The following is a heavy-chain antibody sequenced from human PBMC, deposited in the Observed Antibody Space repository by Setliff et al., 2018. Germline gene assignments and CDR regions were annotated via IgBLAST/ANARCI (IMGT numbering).Heavy chain of an antibody. CDR1: GGSMRSISYY. CDR2: IYYRGDT. D-gene: IGHD1-1*01. Sequence: PSETLSLTCTVSGGSMRSISYYWGWIRQPPGKGLEWIGRIYYRGDTYYNASLKGRLTISVDTAQNQFSLRLTSVTAADTAVYYCARTGTYRYFDYWGQGALVTVSS. CDR3: ARTGTYRYFDY. J-gene: IGHJ4*02. V-gene: IGHV4-39*01.